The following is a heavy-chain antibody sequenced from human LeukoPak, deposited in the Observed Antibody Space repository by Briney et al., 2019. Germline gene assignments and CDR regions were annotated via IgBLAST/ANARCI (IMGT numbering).Heavy chain of an antibody. D-gene: IGHD3-3*01. CDR1: GGSISGHY. Sequence: PSETLSLTCTVSGGSISGHYWNWIRQSPEKGLEWIGYIYDSGTANYNPSLKSRVATSIDTSKNQFSLSLNSLTAADTAIYFCARKNFYPYWYFDVWGRGTLVTVSS. CDR2: IYDSGTA. J-gene: IGHJ2*01. V-gene: IGHV4-59*08. CDR3: ARKNFYPYWYFDV.